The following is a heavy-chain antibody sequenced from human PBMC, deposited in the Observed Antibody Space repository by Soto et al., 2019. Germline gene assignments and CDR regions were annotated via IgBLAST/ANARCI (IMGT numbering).Heavy chain of an antibody. CDR3: ARVSSIAARRSFDS. D-gene: IGHD6-6*01. CDR1: GYTFTSHD. Sequence: QVQLVQSGTEVKTPGASVKVSCKASGYTFTSHDINWVRQATGQGLEWMGWPNPYNGKTAYAQRFQGRDTMTWNATTGTVYLELTSLRSEDTAMYYCARVSSIAARRSFDSLGQGTLVTVSS. J-gene: IGHJ4*02. V-gene: IGHV1-8*01. CDR2: PNPYNGKT.